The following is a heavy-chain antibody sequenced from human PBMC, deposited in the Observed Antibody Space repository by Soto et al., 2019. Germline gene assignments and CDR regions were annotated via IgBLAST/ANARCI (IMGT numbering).Heavy chain of an antibody. D-gene: IGHD6-13*01. CDR3: ARVEPRYSSSSFDY. CDR2: INPNSGGT. Sequence: GASVKVSCKASGYTFTGYYMHWVRQAPGQGLEWMGWINPNSGGTNYAQKFQGRVTMTRDTSISTAYMELSRLRSDDTAVYYCARVEPRYSSSSFDYWDQGTLVTVSS. J-gene: IGHJ4*02. CDR1: GYTFTGYY. V-gene: IGHV1-2*02.